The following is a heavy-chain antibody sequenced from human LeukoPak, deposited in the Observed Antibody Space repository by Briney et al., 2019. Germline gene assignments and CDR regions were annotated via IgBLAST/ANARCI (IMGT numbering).Heavy chain of an antibody. CDR1: GFTFSSYS. Sequence: GGSLRLSCAASGFTFSSYSMNWVRQAPGKGLEWVSYISSSSSTIYYADSVKGRFTISRDNAKNSLYLQMSSLRAEDTAVYYCEIISDAFDIWGQGTMVTVSS. CDR3: EIISDAFDI. J-gene: IGHJ3*02. V-gene: IGHV3-48*04. D-gene: IGHD3-10*01. CDR2: ISSSSSTI.